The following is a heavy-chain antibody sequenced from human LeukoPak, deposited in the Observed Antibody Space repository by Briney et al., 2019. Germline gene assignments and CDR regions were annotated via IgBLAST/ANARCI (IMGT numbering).Heavy chain of an antibody. CDR2: IYHSGST. CDR3: VVYYYDSSGYWGHAFDI. Sequence: PSQTLSLTCTVSGDSINSDGAYWSWIRQPPGKGLEWIGYIYHSGSTYYNLSLKSRVTISVDTSKNQFSLKLSSVTAADTAVYYCVVYYYDSSGYWGHAFDIWGQGTMVTVSS. V-gene: IGHV4-30-2*01. CDR1: GDSINSDGAY. J-gene: IGHJ3*02. D-gene: IGHD3-22*01.